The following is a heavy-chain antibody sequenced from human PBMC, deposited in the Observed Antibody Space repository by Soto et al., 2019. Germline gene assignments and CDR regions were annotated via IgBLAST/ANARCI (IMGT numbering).Heavy chain of an antibody. V-gene: IGHV1-18*01. CDR3: ARFGGLPTYYDYVWGDFDY. D-gene: IGHD3-16*01. CDR2: ISAYNGNT. Sequence: GASVKVSCKASGYTFTSYGISWVRQAPGQGLEWMGWISAYNGNTNYAQKLQGRVTMTTDTSTSTAYMELRSLRSDDTAVYYCARFGGLPTYYDYVWGDFDYWGQGTLVTVSS. CDR1: GYTFTSYG. J-gene: IGHJ4*02.